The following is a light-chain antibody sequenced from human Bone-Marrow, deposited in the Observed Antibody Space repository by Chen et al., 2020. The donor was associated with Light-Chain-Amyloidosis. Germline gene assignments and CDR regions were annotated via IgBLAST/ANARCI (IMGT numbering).Light chain of an antibody. Sequence: DIQVTQSPSSLAASVGDRVTITCRTSQSVTNYLNWYQQKPGKAPRILIYAASTLHTGVPSRFSGSGFGTDFTLTISGLQPEDFATYYCQQSYSSPPFGPGTKVE. V-gene: IGKV1-39*01. CDR2: AAS. CDR3: QQSYSSPP. J-gene: IGKJ1*01. CDR1: QSVTNY.